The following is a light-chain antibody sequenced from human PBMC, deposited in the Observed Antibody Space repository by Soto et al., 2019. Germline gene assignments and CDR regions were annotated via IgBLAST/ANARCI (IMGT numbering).Light chain of an antibody. J-gene: IGKJ2*01. CDR3: QHFYNYVYT. Sequence: DIQMTQSPSTLSASVGDRVTITCRTSESISSWLAWYQHKSGNAPKLLIYKASTSNSGVPSRFPGSGSGAEFNLTISRLQPEDFATYYCQHFYNYVYTFGQGTRLEIK. CDR1: ESISSW. V-gene: IGKV1-5*03. CDR2: KAS.